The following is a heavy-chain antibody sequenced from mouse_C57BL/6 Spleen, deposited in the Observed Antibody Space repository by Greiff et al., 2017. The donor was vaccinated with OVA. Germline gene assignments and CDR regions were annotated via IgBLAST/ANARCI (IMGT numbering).Heavy chain of an antibody. CDR1: GFTFSDYG. J-gene: IGHJ4*01. V-gene: IGHV5-17*01. Sequence: EVHLVESGGGLVKPGGSLKLSCAASGFTFSDYGMHWVRQAPEKGLEWVAYISSGSSTIYYADTVKGRFTIARDNAKNTLFLQRTSLRAEDTAMYYCARKAGTYAMDDWGQGTSVTVSS. D-gene: IGHD4-1*01. CDR3: ARKAGTYAMDD. CDR2: ISSGSSTI.